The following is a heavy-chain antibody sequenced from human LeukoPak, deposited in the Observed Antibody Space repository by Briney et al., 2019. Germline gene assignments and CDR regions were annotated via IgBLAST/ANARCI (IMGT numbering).Heavy chain of an antibody. CDR3: AREGSGSGWYFDY. D-gene: IGHD6-19*01. J-gene: IGHJ4*02. V-gene: IGHV3-30*03. CDR2: TSYDGSNK. CDR1: GFTFSSYG. Sequence: PGGSLRLSCAASGFTFSSYGMHWVRQAPGKGLEWVAVTSYDGSNKYYADSAKGRFTISRDNSKNTLYLQMNSLRAEDTAVYYCAREGSGSGWYFDYWGQGTLVTVSS.